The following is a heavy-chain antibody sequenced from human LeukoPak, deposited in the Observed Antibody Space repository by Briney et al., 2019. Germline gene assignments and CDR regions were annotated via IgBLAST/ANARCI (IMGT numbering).Heavy chain of an antibody. Sequence: SETLSLTCSVSGASITSASHFWGWIRQPPGKGLEWIGTIYYSGITYYNPSLKSRVTISIDTSKNQFSLKLSSVTAADTAVYYCARQTGSGLFILPGGQGTLVTVSS. V-gene: IGHV4-39*01. J-gene: IGHJ4*02. CDR1: GASITSASHF. CDR3: ARQTGSGLFILP. D-gene: IGHD3/OR15-3a*01. CDR2: IYYSGIT.